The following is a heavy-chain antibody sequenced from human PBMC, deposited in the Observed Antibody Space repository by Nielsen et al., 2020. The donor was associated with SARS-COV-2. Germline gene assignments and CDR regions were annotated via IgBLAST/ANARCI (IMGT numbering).Heavy chain of an antibody. V-gene: IGHV1-2*06. Sequence: ASVKVSCMASGYIFIGYYMHWVRQPPGQGLEWMGRINPNSGGTNYAQKFQGRVTMTRDTSISTAYMELSRLRSDDTAVYYCARGSRIAVAGTTPDYWGQGTLVTVSS. CDR1: GYIFIGYY. J-gene: IGHJ4*02. D-gene: IGHD6-19*01. CDR2: INPNSGGT. CDR3: ARGSRIAVAGTTPDY.